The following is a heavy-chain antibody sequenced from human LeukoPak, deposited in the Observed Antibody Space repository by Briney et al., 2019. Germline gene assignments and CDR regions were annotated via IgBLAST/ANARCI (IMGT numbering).Heavy chain of an antibody. CDR2: ISSSSSYI. CDR1: GFTFSSYS. Sequence: GGSLRLSCAASGFTFSSYSMNWVRQAPGKGLEWVSSISSSSSYIYYADSVKGRFTISRDNAKNSLYLQMNSLRAEDTAVYYCARDPVGSSRGGYWGQGTLVTVSS. V-gene: IGHV3-21*01. CDR3: ARDPVGSSRGGY. J-gene: IGHJ4*02. D-gene: IGHD6-13*01.